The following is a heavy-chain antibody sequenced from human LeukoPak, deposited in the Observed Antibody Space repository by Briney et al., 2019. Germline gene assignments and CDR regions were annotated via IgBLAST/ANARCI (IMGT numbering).Heavy chain of an antibody. J-gene: IGHJ4*02. CDR3: ARVRNSGFRYIDS. D-gene: IGHD5-12*01. Sequence: ASVKVSCKASGYTFTSYGISWVRQAPGQGLEWVGWISAYNGNTNYAQKLQGRVTMTTDTSTSTAYMDLRSLRSDDTAVYYCARVRNSGFRYIDSWGQGTLVTVSS. CDR1: GYTFTSYG. V-gene: IGHV1-18*01. CDR2: ISAYNGNT.